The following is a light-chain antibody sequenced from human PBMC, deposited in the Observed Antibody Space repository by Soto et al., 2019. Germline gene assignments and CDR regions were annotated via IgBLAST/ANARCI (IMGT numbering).Light chain of an antibody. CDR1: QGIRND. Sequence: DIQMTQSPSSLSASVGDRVTITCRASQGIRNDLTWYQQKLGKAPKRLITAASSLQSGVPSRFSVSGSGTEFTLTISSLQPEDLATYYCLQHNSDPFTFGGGTKVEIE. CDR3: LQHNSDPFT. CDR2: AAS. V-gene: IGKV1-17*01. J-gene: IGKJ4*01.